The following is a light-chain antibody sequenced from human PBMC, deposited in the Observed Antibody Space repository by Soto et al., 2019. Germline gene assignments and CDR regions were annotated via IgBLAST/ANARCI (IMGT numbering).Light chain of an antibody. Sequence: EIVLTQSPATLSLSPGERATLSCRASQSVSSYLAWYQQKPGQAPRLLIYDASNRATGIPARFSGSGSGTDFTLTISSLEPEDFAVYYCQEYGTPRSVTFGQGTRLDI. CDR2: DAS. CDR1: QSVSSY. V-gene: IGKV3-11*01. CDR3: QEYGTPRSVT. J-gene: IGKJ5*01.